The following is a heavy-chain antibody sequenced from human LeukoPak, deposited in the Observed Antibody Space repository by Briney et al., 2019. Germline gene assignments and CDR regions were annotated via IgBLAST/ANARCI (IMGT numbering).Heavy chain of an antibody. V-gene: IGHV4-39*07. J-gene: IGHJ4*02. D-gene: IGHD4-17*01. CDR2: IYYSGST. CDR1: GGSISTSSYY. CDR3: TRTSASTAIDY. Sequence: SETLSLTCAVSGGSISTSSYYWGWIRQPPGKGLEWIGSIYYSGSTYYNPSLKSRVTMSLDTSKNQFSLKLSSVTAADTAVYYCTRTSASTAIDYWGQGTLVTVSS.